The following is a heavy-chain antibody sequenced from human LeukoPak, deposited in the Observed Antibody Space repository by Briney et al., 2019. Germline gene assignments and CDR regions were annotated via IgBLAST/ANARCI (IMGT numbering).Heavy chain of an antibody. CDR1: GGSFSGHY. V-gene: IGHV4-34*01. J-gene: IGHJ4*02. CDR3: ARGVSYYASGS. Sequence: SETLSLTCAVYGGSFSGHYWNWIRQPPEKGLEWIGEISHSGSTNYNPSLKSRVTISVDTSKNQFSLKLSSVTAADTAVYYCARGVSYYASGSWGQGTLVTVSS. CDR2: ISHSGST. D-gene: IGHD3-10*01.